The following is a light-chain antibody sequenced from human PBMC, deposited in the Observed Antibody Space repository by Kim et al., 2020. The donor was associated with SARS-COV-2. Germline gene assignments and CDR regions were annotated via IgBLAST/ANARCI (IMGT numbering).Light chain of an antibody. V-gene: IGKV3-11*01. J-gene: IGKJ4*01. CDR3: QQRANWPPLT. Sequence: SPGERATLSYRASQSVSNYLAWYQQKPGQAPRLLVYDASTRATGIPARFSGNGSGTDFTLTISSLEPEDFAVYYCQQRANWPPLTFGGGTKVDIK. CDR2: DAS. CDR1: QSVSNY.